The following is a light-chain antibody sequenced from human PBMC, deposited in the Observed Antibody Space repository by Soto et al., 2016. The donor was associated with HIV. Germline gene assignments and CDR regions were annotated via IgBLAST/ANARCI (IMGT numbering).Light chain of an antibody. Sequence: DIQLTQSPSFLSASVGDRVTITCRASQGISSYLAWYQQKPGKAPKLLIYAASTLQSGVPSRFSGSGSGTEFTLTISSLQPEDFATYYCQQLNSYPPXWTFGQGTKVEIK. CDR2: AAS. CDR1: QGISSY. CDR3: QQLNSYPPXWT. V-gene: IGKV1-9*01. J-gene: IGKJ1*01.